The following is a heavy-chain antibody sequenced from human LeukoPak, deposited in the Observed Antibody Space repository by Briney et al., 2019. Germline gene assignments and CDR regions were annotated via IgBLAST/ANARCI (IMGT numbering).Heavy chain of an antibody. Sequence: GGSLRLSCAASGFTFSSYWMHWVRQAPGKGLVWVSRINSDGSSTSYADSVKGRFTISRDNAKNTLYLQMNSLRAEDTAVYYCALHPCSGGSCPADQDYWGQGTLVTVSS. V-gene: IGHV3-74*01. CDR1: GFTFSSYW. J-gene: IGHJ4*02. CDR2: INSDGSST. D-gene: IGHD2-15*01. CDR3: ALHPCSGGSCPADQDY.